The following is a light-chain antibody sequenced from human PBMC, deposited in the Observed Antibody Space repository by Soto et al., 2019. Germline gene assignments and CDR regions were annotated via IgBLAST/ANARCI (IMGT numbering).Light chain of an antibody. V-gene: IGKV3-11*01. Sequence: EIVLTQSPATLSLSPGERATLSCRASQSISSYLTWYQQTPGQAPRLLIYDASNRATGIPARFGGSGSGTDFTLTIRSLEPEDFAVYYCQQRSNWPPTFGQGTKVDIK. CDR3: QQRSNWPPT. CDR1: QSISSY. CDR2: DAS. J-gene: IGKJ1*01.